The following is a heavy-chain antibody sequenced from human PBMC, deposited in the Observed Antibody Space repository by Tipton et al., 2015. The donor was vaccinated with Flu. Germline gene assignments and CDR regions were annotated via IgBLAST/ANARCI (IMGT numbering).Heavy chain of an antibody. CDR2: IYPTDFDT. V-gene: IGHV5-51*01. J-gene: IGHJ6*02. Sequence: QLVQSGAEVKEPGESLKISCKGSGETFANHWIGWVRQRPGKGLEWMGIIYPTDFDTRNRPSFEGQVTISADKSITTVYLQWSSLKASDPATYYCARGFGSGYTTSSDGMDVWGQGTTVTVSS. D-gene: IGHD3-16*02. CDR3: ARGFGSGYTTSSDGMDV. CDR1: GETFANHW.